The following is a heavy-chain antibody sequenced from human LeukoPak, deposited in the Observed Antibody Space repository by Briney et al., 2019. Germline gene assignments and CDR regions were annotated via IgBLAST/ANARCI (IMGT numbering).Heavy chain of an antibody. V-gene: IGHV1-18*01. CDR1: GYTFTSYG. CDR2: ISAYNGNT. J-gene: IGHJ4*02. Sequence: ASVKVSCKASGYTFTSYGLSWVRQAPGQGLEWMGWISAYNGNTNYAQKLQGRVTMTTDTSTSTAYMELRSLRSDDTAVYYCAREDAVVPAAIVDYWGQGTLVAVSS. CDR3: AREDAVVPAAIVDY. D-gene: IGHD2-2*01.